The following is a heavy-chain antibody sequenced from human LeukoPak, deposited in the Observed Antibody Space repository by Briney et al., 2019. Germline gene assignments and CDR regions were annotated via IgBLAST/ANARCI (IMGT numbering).Heavy chain of an antibody. CDR2: TYYRSKSYN. Sequence: SQTLSLTCAISGDSVSTNSAAWIWIRQSPLRGLEWLGRTYYRSKSYNDYALSVKSRITINPDTSKNQFSLQLNSVTPEDTAVYSCARERSSTFDIWGQGTMVIVSS. CDR3: ARERSSTFDI. V-gene: IGHV6-1*01. J-gene: IGHJ3*02. CDR1: GDSVSTNSAA.